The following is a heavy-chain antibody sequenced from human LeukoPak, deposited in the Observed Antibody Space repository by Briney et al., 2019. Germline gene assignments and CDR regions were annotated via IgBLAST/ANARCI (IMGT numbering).Heavy chain of an antibody. CDR3: AGVVGGSTGGYFAY. CDR1: GFRFSSYY. Sequence: PGGSLRLSCAASGFRFSSYYMNWVRQAPGKGLEWVANIKEDGSAEFYVDSVKGRFTISRDNAKNSLYLQMNSLRVEDTAVYYCAGVVGGSTGGYFAYWGLGTLVTVSS. CDR2: IKEDGSAE. V-gene: IGHV3-7*04. J-gene: IGHJ4*02. D-gene: IGHD2-8*02.